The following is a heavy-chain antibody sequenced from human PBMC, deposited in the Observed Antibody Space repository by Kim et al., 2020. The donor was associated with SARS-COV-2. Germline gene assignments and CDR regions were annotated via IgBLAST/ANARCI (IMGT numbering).Heavy chain of an antibody. Sequence: SETLSLTCAVYGGSFSGYYWSWIRQPPGKGLEWIGEINHSGSTNYNPSLKSRVTISVDTSKNQFSLKLSSVTAADTAVYYCARWDYYDSSGNEYYYYGMDVWGQGTTVTVSS. CDR2: INHSGST. D-gene: IGHD3-22*01. V-gene: IGHV4-34*01. J-gene: IGHJ6*02. CDR1: GGSFSGYY. CDR3: ARWDYYDSSGNEYYYYGMDV.